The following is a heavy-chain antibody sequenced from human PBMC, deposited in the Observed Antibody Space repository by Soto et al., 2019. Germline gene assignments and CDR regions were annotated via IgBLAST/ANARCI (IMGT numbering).Heavy chain of an antibody. CDR3: ARSPYDILTGYYETNRWFDP. CDR2: IYYSGST. J-gene: IGHJ5*02. CDR1: GGSISSHY. V-gene: IGHV4-59*11. D-gene: IGHD3-9*01. Sequence: SETLSLTCTVSGGSISSHYWSWIRQPPGQGLEWIGYIYYSGSTNYNPSLKSRVTISVDTSKNQFSLKLSSVTAADTAVYYCARSPYDILTGYYETNRWFDPWGQGTLVTVSS.